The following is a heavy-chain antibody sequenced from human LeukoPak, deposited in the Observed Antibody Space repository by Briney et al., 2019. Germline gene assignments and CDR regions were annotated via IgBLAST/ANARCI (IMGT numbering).Heavy chain of an antibody. CDR1: GATFTTYA. Sequence: PVKLSCKASGATFTTYAISWVRQAPGQGLEWMGGIIPIFGTANYAQKLQGRVTITADESTSTAYMELSSLRSEDTAVYYCARTGKMTVPAAKVDAFDIWGQGTMVTVSS. CDR2: IIPIFGTA. J-gene: IGHJ3*02. CDR3: ARTGKMTVPAAKVDAFDI. V-gene: IGHV1-69*01. D-gene: IGHD2-2*01.